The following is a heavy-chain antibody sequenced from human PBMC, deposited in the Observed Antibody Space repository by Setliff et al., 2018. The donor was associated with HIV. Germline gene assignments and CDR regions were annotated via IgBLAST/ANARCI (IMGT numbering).Heavy chain of an antibody. CDR1: NGSFSGYF. V-gene: IGHV4-34*01. J-gene: IGHJ4*02. CDR3: ARHPREEPQRNYKFDS. CDR2: VNHGGET. D-gene: IGHD1-7*01. Sequence: SETLSLTCTVSNGSFSGYFWHWIRQAPGRGLEWIGAVNHGGETNYNPSLESRATISADTSKRQFALALSSVTAADTAVYYCARHPREEPQRNYKFDSWGQGTLVTVSS.